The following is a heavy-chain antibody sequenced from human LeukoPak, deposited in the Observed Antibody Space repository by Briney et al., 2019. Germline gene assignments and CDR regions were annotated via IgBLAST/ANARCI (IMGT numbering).Heavy chain of an antibody. CDR3: ARVSYYGSGDYSRGSSRYFDY. D-gene: IGHD3-10*01. Sequence: GGSLRLSCAVSGFTFSDYYMSWIRQAPGKGLEWVSYINSGSTYTNYADSVKGRFTISRDNAKNSLYLQMKSLSAEDTAIYYCARVSYYGSGDYSRGSSRYFDYWGQGILVTVSS. CDR1: GFTFSDYY. J-gene: IGHJ4*02. V-gene: IGHV3-11*06. CDR2: INSGSTYT.